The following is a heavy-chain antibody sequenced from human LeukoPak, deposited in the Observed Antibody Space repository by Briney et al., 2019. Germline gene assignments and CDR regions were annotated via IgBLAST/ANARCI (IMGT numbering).Heavy chain of an antibody. D-gene: IGHD3-3*01. J-gene: IGHJ6*03. CDR3: ARVLGGRFLTFYYYYYMDV. Sequence: ASVKVSCKASGYTFTSYDINWVRQATGQGLEWMGWMNPNSGNTGYAQKFQGRVTITRNTSISTAYMELSSLRSEDTAVYYCARVLGGRFLTFYYYYYMDVWGKGTTVTVSS. CDR1: GYTFTSYD. V-gene: IGHV1-8*03. CDR2: MNPNSGNT.